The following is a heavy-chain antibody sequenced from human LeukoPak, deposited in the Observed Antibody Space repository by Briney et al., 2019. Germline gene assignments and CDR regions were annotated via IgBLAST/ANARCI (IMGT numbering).Heavy chain of an antibody. Sequence: GASVKVSCKASGYTFTSYGISWVRQAPGQGLEWMGWISAYNGNTNYAQKLQGRVTMTTDTSTSTAYMELRSLRSDDTAVYYCARDTRGGSSGPIRIDYWGQGTLVTVSS. V-gene: IGHV1-18*01. CDR3: ARDTRGGSSGPIRIDY. D-gene: IGHD6-19*01. CDR1: GYTFTSYG. CDR2: ISAYNGNT. J-gene: IGHJ4*02.